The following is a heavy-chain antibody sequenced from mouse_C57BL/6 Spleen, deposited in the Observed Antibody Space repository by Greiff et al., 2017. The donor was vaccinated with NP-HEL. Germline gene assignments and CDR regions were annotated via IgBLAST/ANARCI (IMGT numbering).Heavy chain of an antibody. V-gene: IGHV1-72*01. CDR2: IDPNSGGT. Sequence: QVQLKQPGAELVKPGASVKLSCKASGYTFTSYWMHWVKQRPGRGLEWIGRIDPNSGGTKYNEKFKSKATLTVDKPSSTAYMQLSSLTSEDSAVYYCAREPPHYYGSSYGYFDVWGTGTTVTVSS. D-gene: IGHD1-1*01. CDR1: GYTFTSYW. J-gene: IGHJ1*03. CDR3: AREPPHYYGSSYGYFDV.